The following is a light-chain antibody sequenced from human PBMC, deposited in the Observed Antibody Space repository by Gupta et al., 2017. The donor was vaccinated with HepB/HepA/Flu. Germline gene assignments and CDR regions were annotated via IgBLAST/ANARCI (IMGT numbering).Light chain of an antibody. CDR1: QNINTW. Sequence: DIQMTQSPSTLSASVGDRVTITCRASQNINTWLAWYQQKPGKAPNLLIYKASKLDSGVPSRFSGSGSGTEFTLTISSLQPDDFATYYCQHKNSFSRTSGQGTKVEIK. J-gene: IGKJ1*01. CDR2: KAS. CDR3: QHKNSFSRT. V-gene: IGKV1-5*03.